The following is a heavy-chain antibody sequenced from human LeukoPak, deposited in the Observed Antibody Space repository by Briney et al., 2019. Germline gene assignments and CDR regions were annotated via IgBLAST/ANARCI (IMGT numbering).Heavy chain of an antibody. V-gene: IGHV3-11*04. CDR2: ISSSGSTK. J-gene: IGHJ4*02. CDR3: AMYYDSSGKNY. CDR1: GGSFSGYY. D-gene: IGHD3-22*01. Sequence: LSLTCAVYGGSFSGYYWSWVRQAPGKGLEWISYISSSGSTKYYADSVKGRFTISRDNAQNSLYLQMNSLRAEDTAVYYWAMYYDSSGKNYWGQGTLVTVSS.